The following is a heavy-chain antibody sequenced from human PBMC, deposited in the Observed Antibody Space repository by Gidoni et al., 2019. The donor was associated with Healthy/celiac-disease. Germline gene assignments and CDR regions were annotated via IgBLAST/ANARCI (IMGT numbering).Heavy chain of an antibody. CDR1: GYTFTSYG. CDR2: ISAYNGNT. CDR3: AVVGYCSSTSCYHGLDY. D-gene: IGHD2-2*01. V-gene: IGHV1-18*01. Sequence: QVQLVQSGAEVKKPGASVKVSCKASGYTFTSYGISWVRQAPGQGLEWMGWISAYNGNTNYAQKLQGRVTMTTETSTSTAYMELRSLRSDDTAVYYCAVVGYCSSTSCYHGLDYWGQGTLVTVSS. J-gene: IGHJ4*02.